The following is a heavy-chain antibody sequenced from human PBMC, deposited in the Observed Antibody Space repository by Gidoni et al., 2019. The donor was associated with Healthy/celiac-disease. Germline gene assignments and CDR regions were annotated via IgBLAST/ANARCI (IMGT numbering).Heavy chain of an antibody. J-gene: IGHJ4*02. CDR2: IKQAGSEK. D-gene: IGHD3-22*01. V-gene: IGHV3-7*03. Sequence: EVQLVESGGGLVQPGGSLRPSCAASGFTFSSDWMSWVRQAPGKGLEWVANIKQAGSEKYSVDAVKGRFTISRDNAKNSLCLQMNSLRPEDTAVYYCARDVRGYYDSSCPGDYWGQGTLVTVSS. CDR3: ARDVRGYYDSSCPGDY. CDR1: GFTFSSDW.